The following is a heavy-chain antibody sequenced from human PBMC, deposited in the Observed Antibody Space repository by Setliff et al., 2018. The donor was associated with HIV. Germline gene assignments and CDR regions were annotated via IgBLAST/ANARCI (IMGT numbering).Heavy chain of an antibody. CDR2: ISAYNGNT. Sequence: GASVKVSCKASGYTFTSYDISWVRQAPGQGLEWMGWISAYNGNTNYAQKLQGRVTMTTDTSTSTAYMELRSLTSEDTAVYYCATDLPDGRGGYYIGGCWGQGTQVTVSS. CDR3: ATDLPDGRGGYYIGGC. J-gene: IGHJ4*02. V-gene: IGHV1-18*01. D-gene: IGHD3-3*01. CDR1: GYTFTSYD.